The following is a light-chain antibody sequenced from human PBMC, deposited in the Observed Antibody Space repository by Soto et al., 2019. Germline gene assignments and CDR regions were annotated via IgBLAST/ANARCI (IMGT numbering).Light chain of an antibody. CDR1: QSINSN. CDR2: RAS. Sequence: EIVLTQSPDTLSLSPGERVTLSCRASQSINSNLAWYQQKPGQPPRLLMFRASIRATGFPARFSGSGSGTEFNITISSLQSEDSAVYYCQQYNNWPRATFGGGTKVDIK. J-gene: IGKJ4*01. CDR3: QQYNNWPRAT. V-gene: IGKV3-15*01.